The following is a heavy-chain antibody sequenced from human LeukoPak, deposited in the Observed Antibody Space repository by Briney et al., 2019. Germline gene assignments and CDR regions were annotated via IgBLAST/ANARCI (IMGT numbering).Heavy chain of an antibody. V-gene: IGHV4-59*01. CDR1: GDSFNEYY. CDR3: ARDGGLQSHFDY. CDR2: IYHNGNS. Sequence: SETLSLTCSVFGDSFNEYYWNWVRQPPGKGLQWIGYIYHNGNSNYNPSLKGRLTISVDTAKNQFSLKLTSVTAADTAVYYCARDGGLQSHFDYWGQGALVTV. J-gene: IGHJ4*02. D-gene: IGHD5-24*01.